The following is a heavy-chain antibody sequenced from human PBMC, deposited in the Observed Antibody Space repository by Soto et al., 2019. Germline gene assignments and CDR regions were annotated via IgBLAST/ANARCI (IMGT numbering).Heavy chain of an antibody. J-gene: IGHJ1*01. Sequence: QVQLQESGPGLVKPSETLSLTCTVSGGSVSSGSYYWSWIRQPPGKGLEWIGYIYYSGSTNYNPSRRGRVTISVDTSKDQFALKLGSVTAADTAVYYCAGGGGLLRYFQHWGQGTLVTVSS. CDR1: GGSVSSGSYY. V-gene: IGHV4-61*01. CDR2: IYYSGST. CDR3: AGGGGLLRYFQH. D-gene: IGHD1-26*01.